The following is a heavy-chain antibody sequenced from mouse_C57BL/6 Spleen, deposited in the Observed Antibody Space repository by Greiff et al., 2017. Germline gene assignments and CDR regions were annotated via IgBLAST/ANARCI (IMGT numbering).Heavy chain of an antibody. D-gene: IGHD1-1*01. V-gene: IGHV6-6*01. J-gene: IGHJ4*01. CDR3: TLFTTVLATEAMDC. CDR2: FRNKANNHTT. CDR1: GFTFSDAW. Sequence: DVKLVESGGGLVQPGGSMKLSCAASGFTFSDAWMDWVRQSPEKGLEWVAEFRNKANNHTTYYAESVKGRFTISRDDSKSSVYLQMNSVRAEDTGIYYCTLFTTVLATEAMDCWGQGTSVTVSS.